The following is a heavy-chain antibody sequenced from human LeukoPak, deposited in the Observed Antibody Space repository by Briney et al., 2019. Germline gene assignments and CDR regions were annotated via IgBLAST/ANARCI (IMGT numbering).Heavy chain of an antibody. J-gene: IGHJ3*02. CDR2: IRYDGSNK. Sequence: GGSLRLSCAASGFTFSSYAMHWVRQAPGKGLEWVALIRYDGSNKYYADSVKGRFTISRDNSKNTLYLQMNSLRAEDTAVYYCAKEMRYYDSSGYPPDAFDIWGQGTTVTVSS. CDR3: AKEMRYYDSSGYPPDAFDI. CDR1: GFTFSSYA. D-gene: IGHD3-22*01. V-gene: IGHV3-30*02.